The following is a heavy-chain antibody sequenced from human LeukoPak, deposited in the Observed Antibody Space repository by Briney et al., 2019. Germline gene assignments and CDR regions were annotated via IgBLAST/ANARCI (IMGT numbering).Heavy chain of an antibody. CDR3: ARDRYSGERSPNDAFDI. CDR2: IYYSGST. D-gene: IGHD3-10*01. CDR1: GGSISSSSYY. V-gene: IGHV4-39*07. J-gene: IGHJ3*02. Sequence: SETLSLTCTVSGGSISSSSYYWGWIRQPPGKGLEWIGSIYYSGSTYYNPSLKSRVTISVDTSKNQFSLKLSSVTAADTAVYYCARDRYSGERSPNDAFDIWGQGTMVTVSS.